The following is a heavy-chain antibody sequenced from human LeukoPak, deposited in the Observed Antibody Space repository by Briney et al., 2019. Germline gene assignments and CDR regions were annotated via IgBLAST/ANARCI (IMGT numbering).Heavy chain of an antibody. CDR2: IWYDGSNK. CDR1: GFTFSSYG. J-gene: IGHJ4*02. Sequence: GGSLRLSCAASGFTFSSYGMHWVRQAPGKGLEWVALIWYDGSNKYYTDSVKGRLTISRDNSKNTLYLQMNSLRAEDTAVYYCANSDSWGQGTLVTVSS. CDR3: ANSDS. V-gene: IGHV3-33*06.